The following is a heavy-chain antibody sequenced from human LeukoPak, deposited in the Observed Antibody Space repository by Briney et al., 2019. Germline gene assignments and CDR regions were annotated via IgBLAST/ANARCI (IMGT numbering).Heavy chain of an antibody. D-gene: IGHD3-3*01. V-gene: IGHV3-53*01. CDR3: ARRGDFWSGSDY. J-gene: IGHJ4*02. CDR1: GFTFSSYA. CDR2: IYSGGST. Sequence: GGSLRLSCAASGFTFSSYAMSWVRQAPGKGLEWVSVIYSGGSTYYADSVKGRFTISRDNSKNTLYLQMNSLRAEDTAVYYCARRGDFWSGSDYWGQGTLVTVSS.